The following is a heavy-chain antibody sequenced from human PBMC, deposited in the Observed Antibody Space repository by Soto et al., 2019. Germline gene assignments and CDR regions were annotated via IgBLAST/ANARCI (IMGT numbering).Heavy chain of an antibody. CDR1: GSSINTNNYY. D-gene: IGHD6-6*01. CDR3: ARLVVVSPVASA. J-gene: IGHJ5*02. V-gene: IGHV4-39*01. CDR2: VFYNGTT. Sequence: SETLSLTCTVSGSSINTNNYYWGWVRQPPGKGLEWIGSVFYNGTTYYSPSLKSRVTISLATSRTQFSLRLKSVTAADTAVYYCARLVVVSPVASAWGQGTLVTVSS.